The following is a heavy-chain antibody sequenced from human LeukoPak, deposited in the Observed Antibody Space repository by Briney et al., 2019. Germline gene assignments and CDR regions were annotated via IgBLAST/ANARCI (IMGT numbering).Heavy chain of an antibody. CDR3: ARSVGSGSFDY. V-gene: IGHV3-21*01. Sequence: GGSLRLSCAASGFTFSSYSMNWVRQAPGKGLEWVSSISSSSSSYIYYADSVKGRFTISRDNAKNSLYLQMNSLRAEDSAVYYCARSVGSGSFDYWGQGTLVTVSS. J-gene: IGHJ4*02. CDR2: ISSSSSSYI. CDR1: GFTFSSYS. D-gene: IGHD3-10*01.